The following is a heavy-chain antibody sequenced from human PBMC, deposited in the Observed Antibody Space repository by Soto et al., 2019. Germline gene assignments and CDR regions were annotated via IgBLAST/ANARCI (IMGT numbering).Heavy chain of an antibody. J-gene: IGHJ2*01. Sequence: KGLEWAAIIWDHGSKKYYPDSVKGRFTTSTDNSTNTLYLQMNSLRAEDTALYYCARVFFFQAEDGIRDTVPVSAFLLNRSSDL. CDR3: ARVFFFQAEDGIRDTVPVSAFLLNRSSDL. CDR2: IWDHGSKK. D-gene: IGHD2-15*01. V-gene: IGHV3-33*01.